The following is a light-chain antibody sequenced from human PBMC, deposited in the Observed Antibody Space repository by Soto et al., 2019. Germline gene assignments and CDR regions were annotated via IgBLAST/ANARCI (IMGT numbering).Light chain of an antibody. CDR3: QSYDKTLTAYV. CDR1: SSNIGAGYD. V-gene: IGLV1-40*01. J-gene: IGLJ1*01. Sequence: QSVLTQLPSVSGAPGQRVTISCTGSSSNIGAGYDVHWYHQLPGTAPKLLVSTDNHRPSGVPDRLSASKSGASASLAITGLQAEDEAHYYCQSYDKTLTAYVFGTGTKLTVL. CDR2: TDN.